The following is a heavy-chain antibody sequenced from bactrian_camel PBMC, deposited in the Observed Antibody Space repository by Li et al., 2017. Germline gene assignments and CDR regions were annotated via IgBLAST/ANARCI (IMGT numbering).Heavy chain of an antibody. CDR1: GFTFSGYA. CDR3: AADPSRRSSMRCREAYYRYDFGY. J-gene: IGHJ6*01. CDR2: LCSFSIIGA. D-gene: IGHD2*01. V-gene: IGHV3S42*01. Sequence: QLVESGGGLVQPGGSLSLSCAASGFTFSGYAMNWVRQAPGKGLEWVSHLCSFSIIGATYTDSVKGRLTISRDNAKNTLYLHLNSLKTEDTAMYYCAADPSRRSSMRCREAYYRYDFGYWGQGTQVTVS.